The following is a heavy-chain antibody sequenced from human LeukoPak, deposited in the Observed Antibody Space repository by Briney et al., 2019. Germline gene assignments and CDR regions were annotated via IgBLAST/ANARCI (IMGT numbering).Heavy chain of an antibody. J-gene: IGHJ4*02. CDR3: AKRLSFGVAIGDFDY. CDR2: ICGSGDST. V-gene: IGHV3-23*01. D-gene: IGHD3-3*01. CDR1: GFTLSKYA. Sequence: GGALRLSFAASGFTLSKYAISWVRHAPGEGVEWVSTICGSGDSTYYADSVKGRFTISRDSSMETLYLQMNSLRAEDTATYFCAKRLSFGVAIGDFDYWGQGTLVTVSS.